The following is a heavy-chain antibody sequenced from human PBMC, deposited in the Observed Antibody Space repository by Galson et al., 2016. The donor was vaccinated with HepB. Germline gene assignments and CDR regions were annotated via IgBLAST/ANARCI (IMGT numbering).Heavy chain of an antibody. V-gene: IGHV3-53*04. CDR3: ARGLGGWYRGDVFDL. CDR1: GFIVNHKY. CDR2: LYDDDIT. J-gene: IGHJ3*01. D-gene: IGHD6-19*01. Sequence: SLRLSCAASGFIVNHKYMGWVRQAPGKGLEWVSLLYDDDITFYADSVKGRFTTSRHISNNSVHLQMNSLRPEDTALDFCARGLGGWYRGDVFDLWGQGTMVTVSS.